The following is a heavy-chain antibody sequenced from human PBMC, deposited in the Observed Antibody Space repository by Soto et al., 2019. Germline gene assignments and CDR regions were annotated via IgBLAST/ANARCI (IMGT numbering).Heavy chain of an antibody. V-gene: IGHV3-23*01. CDR2: ISNSGHSA. CDR3: AKGGPTFLNWFGP. CDR1: GFTFCSYA. J-gene: IGHJ5*02. D-gene: IGHD5-12*01. Sequence: PGGSLRLSCAASGFTFCSYAMNWVRQAPGKGLEWISVISNSGHSAYYADSVKGRFTISRDNSKNTLYLQIKSLRAEDTAAYYCAKGGPTFLNWFGPWGQGTLVTVSS.